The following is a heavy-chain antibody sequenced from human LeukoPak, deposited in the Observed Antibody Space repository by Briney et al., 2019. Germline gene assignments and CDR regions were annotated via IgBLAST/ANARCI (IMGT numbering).Heavy chain of an antibody. D-gene: IGHD6-13*01. J-gene: IGHJ6*02. Sequence: SETLSLTCTVSGGSISSNYWSWIRQPPGKGLEWIGYIYYSGSTNYNPSLKSRVTISVDTSKNQFSLKLSSVTAADTAVYYCARDVGIAAAGYYYYGMDVWGQGTTVTVSS. CDR3: ARDVGIAAAGYYYYGMDV. V-gene: IGHV4-59*01. CDR2: IYYSGST. CDR1: GGSISSNY.